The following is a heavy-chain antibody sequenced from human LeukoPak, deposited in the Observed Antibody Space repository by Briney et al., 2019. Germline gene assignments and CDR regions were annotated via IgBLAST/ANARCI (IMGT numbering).Heavy chain of an antibody. V-gene: IGHV1-8*01. CDR3: ASHIVVVPAALGGDV. CDR1: GYTFTSYD. Sequence: ASVKVSCKASGYTFTSYDINWVRQATGQGLEWMGWMNPNSGNTGYAQKFQGRVTMTRNTSISTAYMELSSLRSEDTAVYYCASHIVVVPAALGGDVWGQGTTVTVSS. CDR2: MNPNSGNT. J-gene: IGHJ6*02. D-gene: IGHD2-2*01.